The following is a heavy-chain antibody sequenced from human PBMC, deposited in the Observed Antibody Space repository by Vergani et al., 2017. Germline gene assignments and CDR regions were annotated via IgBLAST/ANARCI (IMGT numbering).Heavy chain of an antibody. CDR3: ARVQERGAAAFGDPVDP. CDR1: GGSLSSYY. V-gene: IGHV4-59*01. J-gene: IGHJ5*02. CDR2: IYYSGST. Sequence: QVQLQESGPGLVKPSETLSLTCTVSGGSLSSYYWSWIRQPPGKGLEWIGDIYYSGSTNYNPALKSRVTISVDTSKNQFSLKLSYVTAADTAVYYCARVQERGAAAFGDPVDPWGQGTVVTVSS. D-gene: IGHD6-13*01.